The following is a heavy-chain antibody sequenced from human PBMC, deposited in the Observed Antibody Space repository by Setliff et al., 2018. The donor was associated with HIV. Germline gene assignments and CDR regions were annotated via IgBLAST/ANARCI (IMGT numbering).Heavy chain of an antibody. V-gene: IGHV4-59*08. D-gene: IGHD1-26*01. CDR3: ARRVGTALDF. CDR2: IDYSGIT. Sequence: SGTLSLTCSVSGASISSYYWSWIRQPPGQGLEWIGNIDYSGITHYNPSLESRVSISPDTSKNQFSLWLDSVTAADTAMYYCARRVGTALDFWGQGTLVTVSS. CDR1: GASISSYY. J-gene: IGHJ4*02.